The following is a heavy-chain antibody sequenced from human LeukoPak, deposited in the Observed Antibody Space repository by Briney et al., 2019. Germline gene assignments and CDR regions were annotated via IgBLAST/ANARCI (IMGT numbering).Heavy chain of an antibody. D-gene: IGHD2-15*01. CDR3: ARVRYCSGGSCYSGYYYYYMDV. J-gene: IGHJ6*03. Sequence: SETLSLTCTVSGGSISSYYWSWIRQPPGKGLEWIGYIYYSGSTNYNPSLKSRVTISVDTSKNQFSLKLSSVTAADTAVYYCARVRYCSGGSCYSGYYYYYMDVWGKGTTVTISS. V-gene: IGHV4-59*01. CDR2: IYYSGST. CDR1: GGSISSYY.